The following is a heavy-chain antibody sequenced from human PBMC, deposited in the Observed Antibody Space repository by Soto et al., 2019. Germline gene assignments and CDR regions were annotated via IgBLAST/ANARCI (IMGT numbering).Heavy chain of an antibody. V-gene: IGHV4-38-2*01. CDR2: IYHAGSV. Sequence: PSETLCLTCAVSGYSIASGYYWAWIRQYPGKGLEWIGSIYHAGSVYYNPSLNSRVAVSLDTSKNHFSLKLTSVTAADTAVYYCASTFDYYGMDVWGQGTTVTVS. CDR3: ASTFDYYGMDV. J-gene: IGHJ6*02. CDR1: GYSIASGYY.